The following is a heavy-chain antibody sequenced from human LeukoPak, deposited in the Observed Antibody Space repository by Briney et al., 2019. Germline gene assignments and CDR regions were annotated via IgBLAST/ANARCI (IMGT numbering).Heavy chain of an antibody. D-gene: IGHD2-2*01. CDR2: INSDGSST. CDR1: GFGISSNW. Sequence: GGSLRLSCAASGFGISSNWMHWVRQAPGKGLVWVSRINSDGSSTTYADSVKGRFTISRDNAKNTLSLQMNSLRAEDSAVYYCARGCRYCSSSRWLDPWGQGTLVTVSS. CDR3: ARGCRYCSSSRWLDP. J-gene: IGHJ5*02. V-gene: IGHV3-74*01.